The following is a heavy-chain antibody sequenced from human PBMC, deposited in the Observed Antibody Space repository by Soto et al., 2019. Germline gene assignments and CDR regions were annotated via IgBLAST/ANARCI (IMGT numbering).Heavy chain of an antibody. CDR3: AKYITAATRYFDL. CDR1: GLNFASYA. D-gene: IGHD1-20*01. Sequence: EVQLLESGGGLVQSGGSLRLSCAASGLNFASYAMTWIRQAPGKGLEWVSATSGDAANTQYADSVKGRFTMSRDNSRHTLYLQMNSQRAEDTAVYFCAKYITAATRYFDLGGRGTLVTVSS. J-gene: IGHJ2*01. CDR2: TSGDAANT. V-gene: IGHV3-23*01.